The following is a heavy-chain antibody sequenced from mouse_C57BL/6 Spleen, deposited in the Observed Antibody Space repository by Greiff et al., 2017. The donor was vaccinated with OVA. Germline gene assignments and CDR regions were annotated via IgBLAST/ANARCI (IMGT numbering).Heavy chain of an antibody. CDR1: GFTFSDYG. CDR2: ISSGSSTI. V-gene: IGHV5-17*01. J-gene: IGHJ4*01. CDR3: AIYYDYDRAYAMDY. D-gene: IGHD2-4*01. Sequence: EVKLMESGGGLVKPGGSLKLSCAASGFTFSDYGMHWVRQAPEKGLEWVAYISSGSSTIYYADTVKGRFTISRDNAKNTLFLQMTSLRSEDTAMYYCAIYYDYDRAYAMDYWGQGTSVTVSS.